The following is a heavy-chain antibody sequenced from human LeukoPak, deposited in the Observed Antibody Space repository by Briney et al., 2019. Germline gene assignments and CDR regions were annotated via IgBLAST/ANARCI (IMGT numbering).Heavy chain of an antibody. D-gene: IGHD3-10*01. CDR3: ARAHVLLWFGESDDAFDI. Sequence: SETLSLTCTVSGGSISSYYWSWIRQPPGKGLEWIGYIYYSGSTNYNPSLKSRVTISVDTSKNRFSLKLSSVTAADTAVYYCARAHVLLWFGESDDAFDIWGQGTMVTVSS. V-gene: IGHV4-59*01. CDR2: IYYSGST. J-gene: IGHJ3*02. CDR1: GGSISSYY.